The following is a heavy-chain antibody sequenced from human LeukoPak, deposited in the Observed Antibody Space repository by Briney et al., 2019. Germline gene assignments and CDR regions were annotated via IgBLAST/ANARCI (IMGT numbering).Heavy chain of an antibody. CDR2: IHYSGST. CDR1: GGSISSSSYY. J-gene: IGHJ6*02. D-gene: IGHD3-10*01. CDR3: ARRSRDAMVPIYYYYGMDV. V-gene: IGHV4-39*01. Sequence: SETLSLTCTVSGGSISSSSYYWGWIRQPPGKGLEWIGSIHYSGSTYYNQSLKSRVTISVDTSKNQFSLKLSSVTAADTAVYYCARRSRDAMVPIYYYYGMDVWGQGTTVTVSS.